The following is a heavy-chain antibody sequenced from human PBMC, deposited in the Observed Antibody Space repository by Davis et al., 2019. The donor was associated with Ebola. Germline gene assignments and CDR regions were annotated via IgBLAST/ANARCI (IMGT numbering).Heavy chain of an antibody. CDR2: MNPNSGNT. Sequence: ASVKVSCKASGYIFTNYGITWVRQAPGQGLEWMGWMNPNSGNTGYAQKFQGRVTMTRENSMSTAYMELSSLRSEDTTVYFCARGGVAYSDLDYWGQGTLVAVSS. CDR1: GYIFTNYG. J-gene: IGHJ4*02. D-gene: IGHD2-21*01. V-gene: IGHV1-8*02. CDR3: ARGGVAYSDLDY.